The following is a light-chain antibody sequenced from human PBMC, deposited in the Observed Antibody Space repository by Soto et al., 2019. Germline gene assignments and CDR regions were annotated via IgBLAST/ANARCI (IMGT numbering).Light chain of an antibody. CDR2: GKS. CDR1: RSVSSY. V-gene: IGKV3-20*01. CDR3: QQYGSSIT. Sequence: EIVLTQSPATLSLSPGESATLSCRASRSVSSYLAWYQQKPGQDPRXLIYGKSSRATGIPDRFSGSGSGTDFTLTISRLEPEDFAVFYCQQYGSSITFGQGTRLEIK. J-gene: IGKJ5*01.